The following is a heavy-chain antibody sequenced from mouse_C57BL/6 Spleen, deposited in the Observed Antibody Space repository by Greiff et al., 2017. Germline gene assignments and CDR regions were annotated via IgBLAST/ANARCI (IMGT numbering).Heavy chain of an antibody. V-gene: IGHV1-55*01. CDR3: AREGYGSEAMDY. CDR2: IYPGSGST. CDR1: GYTFTSYW. D-gene: IGHD1-1*01. J-gene: IGHJ4*01. Sequence: QVHVKQPGAELVKPGASVKMSCKASGYTFTSYWITWVKQRPGQGLEWIGDIYPGSGSTNYNEKFKSKATLTVDTSSSTAYMQLSSLTSEDSAVYYCAREGYGSEAMDYWGQGTSVTVSS.